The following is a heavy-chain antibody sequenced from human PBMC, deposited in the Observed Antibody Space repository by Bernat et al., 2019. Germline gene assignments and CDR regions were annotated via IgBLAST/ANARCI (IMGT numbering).Heavy chain of an antibody. CDR2: IKQDGSEK. Sequence: EVQLVDSGGGLAQPGGSLRLSCATSGFTFSSYWMNWVRQAPGKGLEWVANIKQDGSEKYYVDSVASRFTISRDSAKNSLYLQMNSLRDEDTAVYYCARDKDYAFDIWGQGTMVTVSP. CDR1: GFTFSSYW. CDR3: ARDKDYAFDI. V-gene: IGHV3-7*01. J-gene: IGHJ3*02. D-gene: IGHD3/OR15-3a*01.